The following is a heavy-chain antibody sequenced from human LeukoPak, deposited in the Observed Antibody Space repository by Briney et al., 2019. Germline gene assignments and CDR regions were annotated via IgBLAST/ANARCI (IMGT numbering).Heavy chain of an antibody. D-gene: IGHD6-13*01. CDR3: ARGDGVAAAGTNWFDP. Sequence: SETLSLTCTVSGGSISSSSYYWGWIRQPPGKGLEWIGSIYYSGSTYYNPSLKSRVTISVDTSKNQFSLKLSSVTAADTAVYYCARGDGVAAAGTNWFDPWGQGTLVTVSS. V-gene: IGHV4-39*01. CDR2: IYYSGST. CDR1: GGSISSSSYY. J-gene: IGHJ5*02.